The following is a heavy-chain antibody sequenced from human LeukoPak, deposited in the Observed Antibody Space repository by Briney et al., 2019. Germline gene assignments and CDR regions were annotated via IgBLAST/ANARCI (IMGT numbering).Heavy chain of an antibody. Sequence: SVKVSCKASGYIFTSYDINWVRQAPGQGLEWMGGIIPIFGTANYAQKFQGRVTITADESTSTAYMELSSLRSEDTAVYYCARDEGNSRDYWGQGTLVTVSS. CDR3: ARDEGNSRDY. V-gene: IGHV1-69*13. D-gene: IGHD4-23*01. J-gene: IGHJ4*02. CDR1: GYIFTSYD. CDR2: IIPIFGTA.